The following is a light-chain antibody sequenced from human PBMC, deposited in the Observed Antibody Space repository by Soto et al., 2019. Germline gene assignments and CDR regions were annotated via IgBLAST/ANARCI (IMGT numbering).Light chain of an antibody. CDR3: SYYTRSSTKV. CDR2: EVS. J-gene: IGLJ3*02. Sequence: QSALTQPASVSGAPGQSITISCTGTSSDVGDYNDVSWYQQHPGKAPKLMIYEVSNRPSGVANRFSGSKSGNTAYLTISGPQAEDEADYYCSYYTRSSTKVFGRGTKLTVL. CDR1: SSDVGDYND. V-gene: IGLV2-14*01.